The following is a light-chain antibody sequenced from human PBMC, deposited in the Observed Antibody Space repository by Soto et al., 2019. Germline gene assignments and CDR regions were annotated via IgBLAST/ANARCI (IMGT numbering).Light chain of an antibody. V-gene: IGKV3-11*01. Sequence: EVVLSQSPATLSLSRGKRSTLSCRASQTVGRSLAWYQQKPVKAPRLLISDASNRATGIPARFSGSGSGTDFTLTISSLESEDFEFYYCQQRSIWPLTFGQGTRLEIK. CDR3: QQRSIWPLT. CDR2: DAS. J-gene: IGKJ5*01. CDR1: QTVGRS.